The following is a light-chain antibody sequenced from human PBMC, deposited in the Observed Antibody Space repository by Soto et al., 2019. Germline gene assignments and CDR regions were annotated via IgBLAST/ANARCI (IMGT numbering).Light chain of an antibody. CDR3: QHYNDYSRM. V-gene: IGKV1-5*03. CDR1: QSVDSG. J-gene: IGKJ1*01. CDR2: KAS. Sequence: DIQMTQSPSTLSASRGDRVTITCRTSQSVDSGLAWYQQKPGKAPKLLIYKASSLQTGVPSRFSGSGSGTEFTLTISSLQPDAFATYYCQHYNDYSRMFGQGTKVEIK.